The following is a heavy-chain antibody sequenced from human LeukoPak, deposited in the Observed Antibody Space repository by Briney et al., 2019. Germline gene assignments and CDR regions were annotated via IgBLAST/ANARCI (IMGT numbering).Heavy chain of an antibody. CDR1: GGSISSGGYY. CDR3: ARDHYYYGSGSPT. Sequence: PSQTLSLTCTISGGSISSGGYYWSWIRQHPGKGLEWIGYIYYSGSTYYNPSLKSRVTISVDTSKNQFSLKLSSVTAADTAVYYCARDHYYYGSGSPTWGQGTLVTVSS. D-gene: IGHD3-10*01. V-gene: IGHV4-31*03. CDR2: IYYSGST. J-gene: IGHJ5*02.